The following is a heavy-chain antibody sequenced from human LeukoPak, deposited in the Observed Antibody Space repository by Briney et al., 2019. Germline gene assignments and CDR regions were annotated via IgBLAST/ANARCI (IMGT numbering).Heavy chain of an antibody. CDR1: GFTFSSYG. Sequence: GGSLRLSCAASGFTFSSYGMHWVRQAPGKGLEWVAVISYDGSNKYYADSVKGRFTISRDNSKNTLYLQMDSLRAEDTAVYYCAKAPLHDYGAKYYFDYWGQGTLVTVSS. V-gene: IGHV3-30*18. J-gene: IGHJ4*02. D-gene: IGHD4-17*01. CDR3: AKAPLHDYGAKYYFDY. CDR2: ISYDGSNK.